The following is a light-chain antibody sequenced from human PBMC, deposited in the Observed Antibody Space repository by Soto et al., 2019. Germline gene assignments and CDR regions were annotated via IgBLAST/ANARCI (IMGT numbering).Light chain of an antibody. Sequence: AIRMTQSPSSLSASTGDRVTNTCRASQGISSYLAWYQQKPGKAPKLLIYAASTLQSGVPSRFSGSGSGTDFTLTISSLQPEDFATYYCQQLNSYPVSFGQGTRLEIK. CDR3: QQLNSYPVS. CDR1: QGISSY. CDR2: AAS. V-gene: IGKV1-8*01. J-gene: IGKJ5*01.